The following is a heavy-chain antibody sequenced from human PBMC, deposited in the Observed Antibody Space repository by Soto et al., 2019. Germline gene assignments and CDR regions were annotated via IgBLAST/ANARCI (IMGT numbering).Heavy chain of an antibody. V-gene: IGHV3-15*01. CDR1: GFTISNAW. J-gene: IGHJ6*02. CDR2: IKSKTDGGTT. D-gene: IGHD1-26*01. CDR3: TTGGSDPYYYYYGMDV. Sequence: GGYLSLSCAAYGFTISNAWMSWVRQAQGKGLEWVGRIKSKTDGGTTDYAAPVKGRFTISRDDSKNTLYLQMNSLKTEDTAVYYCTTGGSDPYYYYYGMDVWCQGTTVTVSS.